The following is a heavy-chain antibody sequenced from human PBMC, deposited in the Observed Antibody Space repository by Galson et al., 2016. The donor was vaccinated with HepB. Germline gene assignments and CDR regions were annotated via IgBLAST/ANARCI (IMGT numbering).Heavy chain of an antibody. Sequence: SLRLSCAASEFTFSSHSMNWVRQAPGKGLEWVSYIDRSSSTIYYADSVKGRFTFSRDNAKNSLYLQMNSLRVEDTAVYYCAREYGQRVNFDCWGQGTLVTVSS. D-gene: IGHD3-10*01. CDR3: AREYGQRVNFDC. J-gene: IGHJ4*02. CDR1: EFTFSSHS. V-gene: IGHV3-48*01. CDR2: IDRSSSTI.